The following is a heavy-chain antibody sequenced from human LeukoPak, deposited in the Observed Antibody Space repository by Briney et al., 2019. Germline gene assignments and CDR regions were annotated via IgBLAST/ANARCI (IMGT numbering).Heavy chain of an antibody. J-gene: IGHJ4*02. D-gene: IGHD7-27*01. CDR2: IHYSGTT. CDR3: ASRKLGNDY. CDR1: GGSISSYY. V-gene: IGHV4-59*01. Sequence: SETLSLTCTVSGGSISSYYWSWIRQPPGKGLEWIGYIHYSGTTNYNPSLKSRVTISVDTSKNQFSLKLNSVTAADTAVYYCASRKLGNDYWGQGTLVTVSS.